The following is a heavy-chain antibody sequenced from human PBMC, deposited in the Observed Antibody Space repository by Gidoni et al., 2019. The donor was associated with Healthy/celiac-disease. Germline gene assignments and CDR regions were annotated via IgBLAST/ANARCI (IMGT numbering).Heavy chain of an antibody. V-gene: IGHV3-11*05. Sequence: QVQLVESGGGLVKPGGYLRLSCAAYGFTFSAYYMSWIRQDPGKGLELFSFISSSSSYTNNADSVKGRFTISRDNAKNSLYLQMNSLRAEYTAVYYCARDAYYDSSGYYSYYYYYGMDVWGQGTTVTVSS. CDR2: ISSSSSYT. CDR3: ARDAYYDSSGYYSYYYYYGMDV. J-gene: IGHJ6*02. CDR1: GFTFSAYY. D-gene: IGHD3-22*01.